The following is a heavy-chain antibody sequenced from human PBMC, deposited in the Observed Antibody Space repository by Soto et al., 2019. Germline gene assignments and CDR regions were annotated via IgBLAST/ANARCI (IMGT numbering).Heavy chain of an antibody. D-gene: IGHD3-16*01. CDR2: IIPIFRTA. J-gene: IGHJ4*02. CDR3: SRVSNDYVPFDY. Sequence: GASVQVSCKASGGIFTSYGISWVRQAPGQWPEWMGGIIPIFRTASYAQKFQGRVRITADESTSTTYMELSSLRSEDTAVYYWSRVSNDYVPFDYWCQGTLVTVSS. CDR1: GGIFTSYG. V-gene: IGHV1-69*13.